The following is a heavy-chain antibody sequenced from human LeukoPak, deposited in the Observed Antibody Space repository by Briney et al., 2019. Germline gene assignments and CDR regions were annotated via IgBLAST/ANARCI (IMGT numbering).Heavy chain of an antibody. CDR2: INPHSGGT. Sequence: ASVKVSCKASGYTFTSYGINWVRQAPGQGLEWMGWINPHSGGTSYAQKFQGRVTMTRDTSISTAYMELSRLRSDDTAVYYCARGTADWGQGTLVTVSS. J-gene: IGHJ4*02. V-gene: IGHV1-2*02. CDR1: GYTFTSYG. CDR3: ARGTAD. D-gene: IGHD2-2*01.